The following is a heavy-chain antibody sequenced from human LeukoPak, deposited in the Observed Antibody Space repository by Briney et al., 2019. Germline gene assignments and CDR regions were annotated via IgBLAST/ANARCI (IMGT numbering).Heavy chain of an antibody. Sequence: GASVKVSCKASGYTFTSYDINWVRQAPGQRLEWMGWINAGNGNTKYSQKFQGRVTITRDTSASTAYMELSSLRSEDTAVYYCARVGSGSSSDYWGQGTLVTVSS. CDR2: INAGNGNT. D-gene: IGHD3-10*01. CDR1: GYTFTSYD. CDR3: ARVGSGSSSDY. J-gene: IGHJ4*02. V-gene: IGHV1-3*01.